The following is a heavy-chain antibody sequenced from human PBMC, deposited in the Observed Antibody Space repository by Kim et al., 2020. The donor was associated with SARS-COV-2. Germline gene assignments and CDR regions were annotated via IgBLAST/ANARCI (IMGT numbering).Heavy chain of an antibody. CDR2: ISWNSGSI. Sequence: GGSLRLSCAASGFTFDDYAMHWVRQAPGKGLEWVSGISWNSGSIGYADSVKGRFTISRDNAKNSLYLQMNSLRAEDTALYYCAKGRGGSSSWYGGGYWGQGTLVTASS. J-gene: IGHJ4*02. CDR3: AKGRGGSSSWYGGGY. V-gene: IGHV3-9*01. D-gene: IGHD6-13*01. CDR1: GFTFDDYA.